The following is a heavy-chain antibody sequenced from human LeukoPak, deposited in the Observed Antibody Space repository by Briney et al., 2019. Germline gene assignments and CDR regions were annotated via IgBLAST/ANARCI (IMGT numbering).Heavy chain of an antibody. CDR3: AKDSGAVAGRYYYYYMDV. CDR1: GFTFSSYW. J-gene: IGHJ6*03. V-gene: IGHV3-43*01. D-gene: IGHD6-19*01. CDR2: ISWDGGST. Sequence: GGSLRLSCAASGFTFSSYWMHWVRQAPGKGLEWVSPISWDGGSTYYADSVKGRFTISRDNSKNSLYLQMNSLRTEDTALYYCAKDSGAVAGRYYYYYMDVWGKGTTVTASS.